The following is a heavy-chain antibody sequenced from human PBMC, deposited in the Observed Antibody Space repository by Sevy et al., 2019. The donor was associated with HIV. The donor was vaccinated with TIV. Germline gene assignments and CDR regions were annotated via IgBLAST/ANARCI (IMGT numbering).Heavy chain of an antibody. D-gene: IGHD3-10*01. Sequence: GESLKISCKGSGYSFISYWIAWVRQMPGKGLEWMGIFYPGDSDTRYSPSFQGQVTISVGKSITTAYLQWSSLKASDTAVYYCARVSRWYYYGLGSRIGVGGMDVWGQGTTVTVSS. CDR1: GYSFISYW. CDR3: ARVSRWYYYGLGSRIGVGGMDV. CDR2: FYPGDSDT. J-gene: IGHJ6*02. V-gene: IGHV5-51*01.